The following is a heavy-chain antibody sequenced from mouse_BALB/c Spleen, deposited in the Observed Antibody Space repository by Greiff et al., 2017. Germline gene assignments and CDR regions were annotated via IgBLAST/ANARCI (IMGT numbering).Heavy chain of an antibody. Sequence: VMLVESGAELVRPGTSVKISCKASGYTFTNYWLGWVKQRPGHGLEWIGDIYPGGGYTNYNEKFKGKATLTADTSSSTAYMQLSSLTSEDSAVYFCARTPSGRYFDVWGAGTTVTVSS. V-gene: IGHV1-63*02. CDR2: IYPGGGYT. J-gene: IGHJ1*01. CDR3: ARTPSGRYFDV. CDR1: GYTFTNYW. D-gene: IGHD4-1*02.